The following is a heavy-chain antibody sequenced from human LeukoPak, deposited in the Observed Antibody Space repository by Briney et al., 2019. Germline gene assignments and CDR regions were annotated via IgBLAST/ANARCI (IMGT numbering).Heavy chain of an antibody. CDR1: GFTFSSQW. J-gene: IGHJ4*02. CDR2: IKEDGSEK. V-gene: IGHV3-7*01. Sequence: VGSLRLSCAASGFTFSSQWISWGRQAPGKGLEWVANIKEDGSEKYYVDSVKGRFTISRDNAKNSLYLQMNSRRAEDTAVYYCARAPHDYWGQGTLVTVSS. CDR3: ARAPHDY.